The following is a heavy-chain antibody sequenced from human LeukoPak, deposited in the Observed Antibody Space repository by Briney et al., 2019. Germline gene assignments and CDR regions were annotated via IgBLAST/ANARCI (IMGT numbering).Heavy chain of an antibody. CDR1: GFTFSSFA. CDR3: ARVRWYAFDI. Sequence: PGGSLRLSCAASGFTFSSFAMSWVRQAPGKGLEWVSAISGSGGSTYYADSVKGRFTIPRDNSKNTLFLQMNSLRAEDTAVYHCARVRWYAFDIWGQGTMVTVSS. CDR2: ISGSGGST. D-gene: IGHD2-15*01. V-gene: IGHV3-23*01. J-gene: IGHJ3*02.